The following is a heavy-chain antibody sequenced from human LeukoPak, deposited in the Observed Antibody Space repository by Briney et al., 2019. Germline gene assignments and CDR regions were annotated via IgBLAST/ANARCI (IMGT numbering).Heavy chain of an antibody. V-gene: IGHV3-21*01. Sequence: GGSLRLSCAASGFTFSSYSMNWVRQAPGKGLEWVSSISSSSSYIYYADSVKGRFTISRDNAKNSLYLQMNNLRAEDTAVYYCASTRGYSYGLFDYWGQGTLVTVSS. CDR2: ISSSSSYI. CDR3: ASTRGYSYGLFDY. CDR1: GFTFSSYS. J-gene: IGHJ4*02. D-gene: IGHD5-18*01.